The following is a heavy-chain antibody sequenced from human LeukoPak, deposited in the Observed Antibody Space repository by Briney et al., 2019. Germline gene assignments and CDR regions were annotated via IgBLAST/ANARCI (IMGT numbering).Heavy chain of an antibody. CDR3: AKGSGSSGWYYFDY. Sequence: GGSLRLSCAASGFTFSSYAMSWVRQAPGKGLEWVSAISGSGGSTYYADSVKGRFTISRDNSKNTLYLQMNSLRAEDMAVYYCAKGSGSSGWYYFDYWGQGTLVTVSS. J-gene: IGHJ4*02. D-gene: IGHD6-19*01. CDR1: GFTFSSYA. CDR2: ISGSGGST. V-gene: IGHV3-23*01.